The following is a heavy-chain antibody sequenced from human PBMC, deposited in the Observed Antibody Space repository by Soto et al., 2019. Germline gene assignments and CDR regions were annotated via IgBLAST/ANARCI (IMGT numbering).Heavy chain of an antibody. CDR3: ASEGRYSSSWYTDY. J-gene: IGHJ4*02. D-gene: IGHD6-13*01. V-gene: IGHV3-7*01. CDR1: GFTFSSYW. Sequence: GGSLRLSWAASGFTFSSYWMSWVRQAPGKGLEWVANIKQDGSEKYYVDSVKGRFTISRDNAKNSLYLQMNSLRAEDTAVYYCASEGRYSSSWYTDYWGQGTLVTVSS. CDR2: IKQDGSEK.